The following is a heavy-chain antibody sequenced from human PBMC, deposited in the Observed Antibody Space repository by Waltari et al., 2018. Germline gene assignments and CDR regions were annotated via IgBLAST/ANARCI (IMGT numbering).Heavy chain of an antibody. V-gene: IGHV1-18*01. CDR1: GYTFTNFG. CDR2: ISPYTGNA. D-gene: IGHD3-22*01. Sequence: QVQLVQSGAEVKKPGASAKVSCKASGYTFTNFGINWVRQAPGQGLVWLGWISPYTGNADYEQKLQGRVTMTTDTSTKTAFLELRSLRSDDTAVYYCARGGGPRTVVALTFDLWGQGTLVTVSS. CDR3: ARGGGPRTVVALTFDL. J-gene: IGHJ4*02.